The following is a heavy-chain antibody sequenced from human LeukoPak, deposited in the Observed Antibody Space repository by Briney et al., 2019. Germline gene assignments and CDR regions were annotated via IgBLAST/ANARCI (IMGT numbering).Heavy chain of an antibody. CDR2: IYYSGSTNRGST. V-gene: IGHV4-59*12. Sequence: SETLSLTCTVSGGSISSYYWSWIRQPPGKGREWIGYIYYSGSTNRGSTNYNPSLKSRVTISVDTSKNQFSLKLSSVTAADTAVYYCARETTTMVRGVRNYYYMDVWGKGATVTISS. CDR3: ARETTTMVRGVRNYYYMDV. D-gene: IGHD3-10*01. CDR1: GGSISSYY. J-gene: IGHJ6*03.